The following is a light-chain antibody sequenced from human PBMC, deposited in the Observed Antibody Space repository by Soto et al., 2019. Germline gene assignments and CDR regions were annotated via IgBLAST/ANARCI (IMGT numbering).Light chain of an antibody. CDR1: HDVSRN. J-gene: IGKJ4*01. V-gene: IGKV1-33*01. CDR3: QQYNSMLS. CDR2: DAF. Sequence: DIQMTQSPSSLSASEGDRVTITCQSSHDVSRNLNWFQQKPGEAPQLLIYDAFNLERGVPSRFSGSGSGTDFTLTISSLQSEDVATYYCQQYNSMLSFGGGTEVEIK.